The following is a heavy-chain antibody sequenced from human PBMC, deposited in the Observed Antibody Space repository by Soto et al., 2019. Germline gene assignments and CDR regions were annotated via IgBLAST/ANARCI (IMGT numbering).Heavy chain of an antibody. CDR2: MGPNSGST. J-gene: IGHJ6*02. D-gene: IGHD3-3*01. Sequence: GASVKVSCKASGYTFTTYDINWVRQAPGQGLEWLGWMGPNSGSTGYAQNFQGRITMTRNISRNTAHMELSSLQSGDTAVYYCARERKFDFWRKGLDVWGQGTTVTVSS. CDR1: GYTFTTYD. CDR3: ARERKFDFWRKGLDV. V-gene: IGHV1-8*01.